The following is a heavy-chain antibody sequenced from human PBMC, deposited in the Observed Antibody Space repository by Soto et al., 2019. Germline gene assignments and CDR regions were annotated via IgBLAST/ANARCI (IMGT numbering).Heavy chain of an antibody. V-gene: IGHV4-31*03. J-gene: IGHJ5*02. Sequence: QVQLQESGPGLVKPSQTLSLTCTVSGGSISSGGYYWSWIRQPPGKGLEWIGYIYYSGSTYYNPSLKSRITISVDTSKNQFPLKLSSVTAADTAVYYCAREGCSGSSTSCYSFDPWGQGTLVTVSS. CDR1: GGSISSGGYY. CDR3: AREGCSGSSTSCYSFDP. D-gene: IGHD2-2*01. CDR2: IYYSGST.